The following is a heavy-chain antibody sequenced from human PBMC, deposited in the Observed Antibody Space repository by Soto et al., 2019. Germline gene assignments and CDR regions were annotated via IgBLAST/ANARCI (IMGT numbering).Heavy chain of an antibody. Sequence: SGPTLVNPTQTLTLTCTFSGFSLSTSGMCVSWIRQPPGKALEWLALIDWDDDKYYSTSLKTRLTISKDTSKNQVVLTMTNMDPVDTATYYCARSPVYYYDSSGANYYYYGMDVWGQGTTVTV. CDR1: GFSLSTSGMC. J-gene: IGHJ6*02. CDR3: ARSPVYYYDSSGANYYYYGMDV. CDR2: IDWDDDK. V-gene: IGHV2-70*01. D-gene: IGHD3-22*01.